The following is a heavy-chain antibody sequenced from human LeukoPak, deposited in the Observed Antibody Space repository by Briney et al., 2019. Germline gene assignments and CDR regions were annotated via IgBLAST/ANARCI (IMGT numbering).Heavy chain of an antibody. CDR3: TKDHTDIGGLKWGPFFDP. CDR1: GFTVSSNY. J-gene: IGHJ5*02. V-gene: IGHV3-23*01. D-gene: IGHD2-15*01. Sequence: PGGSLRLSCAASGFTVSSNYMSWVRQAPGKGLEWVSAVTGSGAHTYYADSVKGRFTISRDNSNHTLYLQMNSLRAEDAAVYYCTKDHTDIGGLKWGPFFDPWGQGTLVTVSS. CDR2: VTGSGAHT.